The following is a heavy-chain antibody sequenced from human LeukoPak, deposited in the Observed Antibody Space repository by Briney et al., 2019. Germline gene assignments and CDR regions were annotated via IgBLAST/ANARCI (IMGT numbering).Heavy chain of an antibody. CDR3: ARRSGGWYDFDY. J-gene: IGHJ4*02. CDR1: GYTFTSYY. D-gene: IGHD6-19*01. Sequence: ASVKVSCKASGYTFTSYYMHWVRQAPGQGLEWMGIINPSGGSTSYAQKLQGRVTMTTDTSTSTAYMELRSLRSDDTAVYYCARRSGGWYDFDYWGQGTLVTVSS. V-gene: IGHV1-46*01. CDR2: INPSGGST.